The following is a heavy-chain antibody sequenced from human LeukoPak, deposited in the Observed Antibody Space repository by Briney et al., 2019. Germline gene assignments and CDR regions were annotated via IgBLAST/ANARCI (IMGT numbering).Heavy chain of an antibody. J-gene: IGHJ4*02. Sequence: GGSLTLSCEASGFTFSGNWMSWVRQAPGKGLEWVASINPDGSQKFYVDSVKGRFTISRDNTKSSLYLQMNSLGAEDTAMYYCAKLLWTVTTYDSWGQGTRVTVSS. D-gene: IGHD2/OR15-2a*01. CDR1: GFTFSGNW. CDR2: INPDGSQK. CDR3: AKLLWTVTTYDS. V-gene: IGHV3-7*01.